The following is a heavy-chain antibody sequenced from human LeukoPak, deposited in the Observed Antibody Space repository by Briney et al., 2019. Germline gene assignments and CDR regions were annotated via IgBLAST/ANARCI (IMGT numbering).Heavy chain of an antibody. D-gene: IGHD2-2*01. Sequence: GGSLRLSCAASGFTFSSYAMHWVRQAPGKGLEWVAVISYDGSNKYYADSVKGRFTISRDNSKNTLYVQMNSLRAEDTAVYYCARDQLPVPGYYFDYWGQGTLVTVSS. CDR1: GFTFSSYA. J-gene: IGHJ4*02. CDR2: ISYDGSNK. CDR3: ARDQLPVPGYYFDY. V-gene: IGHV3-30*04.